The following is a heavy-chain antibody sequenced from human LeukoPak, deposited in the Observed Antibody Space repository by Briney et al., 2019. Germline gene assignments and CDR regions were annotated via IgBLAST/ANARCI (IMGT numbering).Heavy chain of an antibody. D-gene: IGHD3-22*01. CDR1: GFTFSDYN. Sequence: GGSLRLSCAASGFTFSDYNMNWVRQAPGKGLEWVSYISSRSATVHYADSVRGRFTISRDNAKNSLYLQMNSLRAEDTAVYYCARDQYYYDSSGHHGKYWGQGTLVTVSS. V-gene: IGHV3-48*04. CDR3: ARDQYYYDSSGHHGKY. CDR2: ISSRSATV. J-gene: IGHJ4*02.